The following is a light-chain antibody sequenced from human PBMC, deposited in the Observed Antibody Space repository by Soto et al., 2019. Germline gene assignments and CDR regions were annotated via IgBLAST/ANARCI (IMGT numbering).Light chain of an antibody. CDR2: AAS. CDR3: QQLNSYRT. Sequence: DIQMTQSPSSLSASVGDRVTITCRASQGISSYLAWYQQKPGKAPKLLIYAASTLQSGVPSRFSGSGSGTGFTLTISSLQPEDFATYYCQQLNSYRTFGQGTKVDIK. CDR1: QGISSY. J-gene: IGKJ1*01. V-gene: IGKV1-9*01.